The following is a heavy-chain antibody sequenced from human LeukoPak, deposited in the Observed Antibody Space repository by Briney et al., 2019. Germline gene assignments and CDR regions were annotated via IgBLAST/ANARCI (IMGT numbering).Heavy chain of an antibody. J-gene: IGHJ4*02. Sequence: ASVKVSCKTSGYTFASYGVSWVRQAPGQGLEWMAWISPYNGNTNYAQKLQGRVTLTTDTSTSTAYMELRSLRSDDTAVYYCARGGYSYGNDYWGQGTLVTVSS. V-gene: IGHV1-18*01. CDR1: GYTFASYG. D-gene: IGHD5-18*01. CDR3: ARGGYSYGNDY. CDR2: ISPYNGNT.